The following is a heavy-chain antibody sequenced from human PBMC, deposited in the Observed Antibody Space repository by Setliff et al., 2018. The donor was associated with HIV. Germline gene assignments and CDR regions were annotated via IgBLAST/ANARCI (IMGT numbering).Heavy chain of an antibody. V-gene: IGHV4-61*09. CDR3: ARVVAATHYYYYYMDV. D-gene: IGHD2-15*01. CDR2: IYTSETT. CDR1: GGSITTGSYY. Sequence: PSETLSLTCTVSGGSITTGSYYWSWIRQPAGQGLEWIGHIYTSETTNYNPSLKSRVTISLDTSNNHFSLKLRSVTATDTAVYYCARVVAATHYYYYYMDVWGKGTTVTVSS. J-gene: IGHJ6*03.